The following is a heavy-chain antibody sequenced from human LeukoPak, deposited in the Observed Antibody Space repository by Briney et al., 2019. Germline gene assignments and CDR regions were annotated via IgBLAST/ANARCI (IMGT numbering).Heavy chain of an antibody. CDR2: IYSGGST. CDR1: GFTVSSNY. Sequence: GGSLRLSCAASGFTVSSNYMSWVRQAPGKGLEWVSVIYSGGSTYYADSVKGRFTISRDNSKNTLYLQMNSLRAEDTAVYYCARDYYDSSGYPDYFDYWGRGTLVTVSS. D-gene: IGHD3-22*01. J-gene: IGHJ4*02. CDR3: ARDYYDSSGYPDYFDY. V-gene: IGHV3-53*01.